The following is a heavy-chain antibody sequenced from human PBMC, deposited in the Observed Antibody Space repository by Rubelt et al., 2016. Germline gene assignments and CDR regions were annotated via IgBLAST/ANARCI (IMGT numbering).Heavy chain of an antibody. J-gene: IGHJ4*02. CDR1: GFTFSSYS. Sequence: EVQLLESGGGLVQPGGSLRLSCAASGFTFSSYSMNWVRQAPGKGLEWVSSISSSSSYIYYADSVKGRFTISRDNAKNSLYLQMNSLRAEDTAVYYCARDHGFGFGELCYVDYWGQGTLVTVSS. D-gene: IGHD3-10*01. CDR3: ARDHGFGFGELCYVDY. CDR2: ISSSSSYI. V-gene: IGHV3-21*01.